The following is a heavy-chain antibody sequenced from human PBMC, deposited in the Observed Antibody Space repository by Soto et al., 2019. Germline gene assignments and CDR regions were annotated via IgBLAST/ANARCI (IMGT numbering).Heavy chain of an antibody. D-gene: IGHD6-6*01. CDR1: GYTFTSYY. CDR3: SRDRLAARPYGMDV. V-gene: IGHV1-46*01. J-gene: IGHJ6*02. Sequence: QVQLVQSGAEVKKPVASVKVSCKASGYTFTSYYMHWVRQAPGQGLEWMGIIIPSGGSTSYAQQFQGRVTMTRDTSTGTVYMELSSLRSEDTAVYYCSRDRLAARPYGMDVWGQGTTVTVSS. CDR2: IIPSGGST.